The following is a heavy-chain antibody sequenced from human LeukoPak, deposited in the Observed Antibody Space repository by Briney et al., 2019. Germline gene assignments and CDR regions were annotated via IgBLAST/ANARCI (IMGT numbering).Heavy chain of an antibody. CDR1: GFTFTTST. J-gene: IGHJ3*02. CDR3: TRASDSGTYLRGVDAFDI. V-gene: IGHV3-15*01. CDR2: IQIKTEGGTP. Sequence: GGSLRLSCAASGFTFTTSTTNWASHAPGKGLEWVGCIQIKTEGGTPPYAAPVTGRLTISRNGSPSISYLQRNSLKTEDTAGYYCTRASDSGTYLRGVDAFDIWGQGTMVTVSS. D-gene: IGHD1-26*01.